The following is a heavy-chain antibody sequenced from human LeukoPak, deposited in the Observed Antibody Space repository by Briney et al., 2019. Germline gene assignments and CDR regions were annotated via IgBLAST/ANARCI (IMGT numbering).Heavy chain of an antibody. Sequence: GGSLRLSCAASGFTFSTYFMHWVRHAPGKGLVWVSRINSDGSTTSHADSVKGRFAISRDNAKNTLYLQMNSLRAEDTAVYFCARGVHYGSDYWGQGTLVTVSS. J-gene: IGHJ4*02. CDR2: INSDGSTT. CDR1: GFTFSTYF. CDR3: ARGVHYGSDY. V-gene: IGHV3-74*01. D-gene: IGHD4-17*01.